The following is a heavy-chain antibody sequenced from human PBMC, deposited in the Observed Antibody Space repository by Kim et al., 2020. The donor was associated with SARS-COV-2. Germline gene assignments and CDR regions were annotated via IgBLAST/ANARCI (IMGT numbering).Heavy chain of an antibody. CDR3: ARDRTLRYFDWLSRPGSLDY. V-gene: IGHV3-33*05. CDR1: GFTFSSYG. D-gene: IGHD3-9*01. Sequence: GGSLRLSCAASGFTFSSYGMHWVRQAPGKGLEWVAVISYDGSNKYYADSVKGRFTISRDNSKNTLYLQMNSLRAEDTAVYYCARDRTLRYFDWLSRPGSLDYWGQGTLVTVSS. CDR2: ISYDGSNK. J-gene: IGHJ4*02.